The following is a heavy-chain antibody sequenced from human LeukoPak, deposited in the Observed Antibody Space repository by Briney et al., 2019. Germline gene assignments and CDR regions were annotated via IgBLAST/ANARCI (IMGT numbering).Heavy chain of an antibody. D-gene: IGHD4-17*01. CDR3: ARRRLKGKYGDDNYWYFDL. V-gene: IGHV3-7*01. CDR1: GFSFSSYW. J-gene: IGHJ2*01. Sequence: GGSLRLSCAASGFSFSSYWMSWVRQAPVKGLEWVSNIKQDGSAKYYVDSVKGRFTISRDNAKNSVHLQMNSLRAEDTAVYYCARRRLKGKYGDDNYWYFDLWDRGTLVTVSS. CDR2: IKQDGSAK.